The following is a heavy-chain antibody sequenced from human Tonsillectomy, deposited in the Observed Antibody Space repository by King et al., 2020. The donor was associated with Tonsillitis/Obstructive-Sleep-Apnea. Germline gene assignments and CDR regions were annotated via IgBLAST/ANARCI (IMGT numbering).Heavy chain of an antibody. D-gene: IGHD3-10*02. V-gene: IGHV4-34*01. Sequence: VQLQQWGAGLLKPSETLSLTCAVYGGSFSCYYWSWIRQPPGKGLEWIGEINHSGSTNYSPALKGRVTISVDTSKNQFSLRLNSVTAADTAVYYWARCSEYYYYMDVWGKGTTVTVSS. J-gene: IGHJ6*03. CDR3: ARCSEYYYYMDV. CDR1: GGSFSCYY. CDR2: INHSGST.